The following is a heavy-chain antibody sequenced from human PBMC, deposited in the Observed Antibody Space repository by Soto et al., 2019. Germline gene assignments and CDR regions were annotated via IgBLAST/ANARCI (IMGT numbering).Heavy chain of an antibody. D-gene: IGHD1-26*01. CDR3: ALSGSYGIFDY. V-gene: IGHV3-23*01. J-gene: IGHJ4*02. CDR1: GFTVSTYA. CDR2: ISGSGGST. Sequence: GGSLRLSCAASGFTVSTYAMSWVRQAPGKGLEWVSAISGSGGSTYYADSVKGRFTISRDNSKNTLYLQMNSLRAEDTAVYYCALSGSYGIFDYWGQGTLVTVSS.